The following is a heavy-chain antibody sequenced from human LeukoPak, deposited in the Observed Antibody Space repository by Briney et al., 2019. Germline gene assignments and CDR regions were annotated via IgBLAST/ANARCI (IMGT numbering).Heavy chain of an antibody. CDR2: IRSKAYGGTT. CDR3: TRAFTEDPISAMVYYFDY. Sequence: GGSLRLSCTASGFTFGDYAMSWFRQAPGKGLEWVGFIRSKAYGGTTGYAASVKGRFTISRDDSKSIAYLQMNSLKTEDTAVYYCTRAFTEDPISAMVYYFDYWGQGTLVTVSS. J-gene: IGHJ4*02. CDR1: GFTFGDYA. V-gene: IGHV3-49*03. D-gene: IGHD5-18*01.